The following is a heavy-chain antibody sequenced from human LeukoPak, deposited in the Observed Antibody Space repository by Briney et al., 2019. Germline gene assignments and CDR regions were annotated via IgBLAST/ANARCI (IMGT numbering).Heavy chain of an antibody. D-gene: IGHD6-13*01. CDR3: PRHPGSGYSRQYYFGY. J-gene: IGHJ4*02. V-gene: IGHV4-39*01. CDR1: GGSISSSSYY. CDR2: IYYSERT. Sequence: PSETLSLTCTVSGGSISSSSYYWDWIRQPPGKGVEWIGSIYYSERTYYNPSLKSRVTISVDTSKNQFPLKLISVTAPDTAVYHCPRHPGSGYSRQYYFGYWGQGTLVTVSS.